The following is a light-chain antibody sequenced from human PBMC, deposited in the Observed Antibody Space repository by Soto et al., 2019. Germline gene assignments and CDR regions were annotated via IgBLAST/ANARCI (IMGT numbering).Light chain of an antibody. CDR2: GAS. V-gene: IGKV3-15*01. CDR3: QQYNDWPRT. CDR1: QSVDTY. Sequence: EIMMTQSAVTLSVTLGERATLSCRATQSVDTYLAWYQQRPGQSPRLLIYGASTRATDVPGRFSGSGSGTEFTLTITSLQSEDFAVYYCQQYNDWPRTFGQGTKVDI. J-gene: IGKJ1*01.